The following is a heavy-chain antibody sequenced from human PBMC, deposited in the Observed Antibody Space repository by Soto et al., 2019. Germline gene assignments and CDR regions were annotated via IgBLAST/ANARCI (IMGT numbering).Heavy chain of an antibody. V-gene: IGHV1-69*06. CDR3: ARGVATIGP. J-gene: IGHJ5*02. Sequence: ASVKVSCKASGGTFISYAISWVRQAPGQGLEWMGGIIPIFGTANYAQKFQGRVTISVDTSKNQFSLKLTSVTAADTAVYYCARGVATIGPWGQGTLVTVSS. CDR2: IIPIFGTA. CDR1: GGTFISYA. D-gene: IGHD5-12*01.